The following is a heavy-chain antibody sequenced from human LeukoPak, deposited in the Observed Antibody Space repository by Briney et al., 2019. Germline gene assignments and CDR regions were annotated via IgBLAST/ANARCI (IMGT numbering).Heavy chain of an antibody. Sequence: GAPVKVSCKASGYTFTSSYDINWVRQAPGQGLEWMGWMNPYSGITGYPQKFQGRVTMNRDTSTSTVDMELSSLTLEDTAGYYCARGGTVTTAPIDYGGQGTLVTVSS. J-gene: IGHJ4*02. CDR3: ARGGTVTTAPIDY. CDR2: MNPYSGIT. CDR1: GYTFTSSYD. V-gene: IGHV1-8*01. D-gene: IGHD4-17*01.